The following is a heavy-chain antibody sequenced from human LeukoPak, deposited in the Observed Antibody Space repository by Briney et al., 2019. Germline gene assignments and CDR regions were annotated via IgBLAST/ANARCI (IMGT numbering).Heavy chain of an antibody. D-gene: IGHD3-3*01. CDR2: INSKTDGGTT. V-gene: IGHV3-15*01. CDR3: TTDGVITSSYYDFWSGYSPNEDY. CDR1: GFTFSNAW. J-gene: IGHJ4*02. Sequence: GGSLRLSCAASGFTFSNAWMSWVRQAPAKGLEWDGRINSKTDGGTTDYAATVKGRFTISRDDSKNTLYLRMNSLKTEDTAVYYCTTDGVITSSYYDFWSGYSPNEDYWGQGTLVTVSS.